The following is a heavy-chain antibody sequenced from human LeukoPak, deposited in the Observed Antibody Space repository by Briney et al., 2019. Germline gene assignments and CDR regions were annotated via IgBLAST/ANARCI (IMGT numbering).Heavy chain of an antibody. V-gene: IGHV3-64*02. J-gene: IGHJ4*02. CDR1: GFTFSTYA. Sequence: GGSLRLSCAASGFTFSTYAVHWVRQAPGKGLEYVSAISSNGQSTYYADSVKGRFTISRDNSENTVYLQMGSLRAEDMAVYYCARGRWVDIVTHGFDYWGQGSLVTVPS. CDR2: ISSNGQST. CDR3: ARGRWVDIVTHGFDY. D-gene: IGHD3-9*01.